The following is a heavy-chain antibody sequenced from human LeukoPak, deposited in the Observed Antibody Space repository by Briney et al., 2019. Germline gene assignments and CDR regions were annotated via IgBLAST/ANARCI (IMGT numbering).Heavy chain of an antibody. V-gene: IGHV1-69*05. Sequence: SVKVSCKASGGTFSSYAISWVRQAPGQGLEWMGGIIPIFGTANYAQKFQGRVTITTDESTSTVYMELSSLRSEDTAVYYCARSDSSSTMDAFDMWGQGTMVTVFS. CDR2: IIPIFGTA. CDR1: GGTFSSYA. J-gene: IGHJ3*02. D-gene: IGHD6-13*01. CDR3: ARSDSSSTMDAFDM.